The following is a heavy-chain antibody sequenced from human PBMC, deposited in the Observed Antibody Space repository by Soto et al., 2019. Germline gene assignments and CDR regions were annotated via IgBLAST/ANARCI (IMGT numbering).Heavy chain of an antibody. Sequence: ASVKVSCKASGCTFTSYAISWVRQAPGQGLEWMGWISAYNGNTNYAQKLQGRVTMTTDTSTSTAYMELRSLRSDDTAVYYCARMEYSSGWYGHYYFDYWGQGTLVTVSS. D-gene: IGHD6-19*01. J-gene: IGHJ4*02. V-gene: IGHV1-18*01. CDR2: ISAYNGNT. CDR3: ARMEYSSGWYGHYYFDY. CDR1: GCTFTSYA.